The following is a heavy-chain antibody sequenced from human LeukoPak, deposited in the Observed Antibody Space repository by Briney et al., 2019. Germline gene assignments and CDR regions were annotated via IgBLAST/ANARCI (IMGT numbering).Heavy chain of an antibody. CDR1: SGSFSAYH. J-gene: IGHJ3*01. CDR3: ARTDSLIYSGAAFDV. V-gene: IGHV4-34*01. D-gene: IGHD1-26*01. Sequence: SETLSVTCAVQSGSFSAYHWSWVRQSPGKGLEWIGEISHGGSTTYNPSLRSRVSMSVDSSKNQFSLKLNSVTVADTAVYFCARTDSLIYSGAAFDVWGQGTVVTVSS. CDR2: ISHGGST.